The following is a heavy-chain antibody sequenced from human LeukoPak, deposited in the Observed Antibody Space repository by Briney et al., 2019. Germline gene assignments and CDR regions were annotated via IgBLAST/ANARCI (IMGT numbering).Heavy chain of an antibody. Sequence: GGSLRLSCAASGFTFSSYDMHWVRQGTGKGLEWVSAIGTTGDTYYPGSVKGRFTISRENAKNSLYLQMNSLRAEDTAVYYCVRDRPDYGAERFDYWGQGTLLTVSS. J-gene: IGHJ4*02. CDR2: IGTTGDT. V-gene: IGHV3-13*01. CDR1: GFTFSSYD. CDR3: VRDRPDYGAERFDY. D-gene: IGHD4-17*01.